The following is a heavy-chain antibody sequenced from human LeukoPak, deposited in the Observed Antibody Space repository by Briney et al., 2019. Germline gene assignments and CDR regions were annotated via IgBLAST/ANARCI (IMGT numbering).Heavy chain of an antibody. CDR1: RGTFTTYA. D-gene: IGHD6-19*01. Sequence: SVTVSCKASRGTFTTYAITWVRQAPGQGLEWMGRIIPMFGRTNYAQKFQGRVTITADESTTTTYMELSGLRSEDTAVYYCAREEKWLTPFLDRWGQGTLVTVSS. V-gene: IGHV1-69*13. CDR2: IIPMFGRT. CDR3: AREEKWLTPFLDR. J-gene: IGHJ5*02.